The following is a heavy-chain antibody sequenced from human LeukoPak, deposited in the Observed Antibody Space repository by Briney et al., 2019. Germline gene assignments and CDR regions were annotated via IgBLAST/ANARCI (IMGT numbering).Heavy chain of an antibody. V-gene: IGHV3-30*04. CDR1: GFTFRAYA. CDR3: ARGGYSSSWYDY. D-gene: IGHD6-13*01. Sequence: SGGSLRLSCAASGFTFRAYAMNWVRQAPGKGLEWVAVISDDGSNKYYAESVKGQFTISRDNSKNTLYLQMNSLRAEDTAVYYCARGGYSSSWYDYWGQGTLVTVSS. CDR2: ISDDGSNK. J-gene: IGHJ4*02.